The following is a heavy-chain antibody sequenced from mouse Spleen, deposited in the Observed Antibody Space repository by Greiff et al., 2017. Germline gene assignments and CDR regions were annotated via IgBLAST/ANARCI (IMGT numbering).Heavy chain of an antibody. CDR1: GFSLTSYG. D-gene: IGHD2-2*01. Sequence: QVQLKESGPDLVAPSQSLSITCTVSGFSLTSYGVHWVRQPPGKGLEWLVVIWSDGSTTYNSALKSRLSISKDNSKSQVFLKMNSLQTDDTAMYYCAANYGYDGAWFAYWGQGTLVTVSA. V-gene: IGHV2-6-2*01. CDR2: IWSDGST. CDR3: AANYGYDGAWFAY. J-gene: IGHJ3*01.